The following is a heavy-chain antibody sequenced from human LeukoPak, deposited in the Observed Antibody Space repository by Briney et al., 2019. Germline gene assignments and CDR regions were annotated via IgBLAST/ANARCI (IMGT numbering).Heavy chain of an antibody. CDR2: IWYDGSNK. CDR1: GFTFSSYG. Sequence: PGGSLRLSCAASGFTFSSYGMHWVRQAPGKGLEWVAVIWYDGSNKYYADSVKGRFTISRDNSKNTLYLQMNSLRAEDTAVYYCAKDLTYSSGPEFDYWGQGTLVTVSS. CDR3: AKDLTYSSGPEFDY. D-gene: IGHD6-19*01. V-gene: IGHV3-33*06. J-gene: IGHJ4*02.